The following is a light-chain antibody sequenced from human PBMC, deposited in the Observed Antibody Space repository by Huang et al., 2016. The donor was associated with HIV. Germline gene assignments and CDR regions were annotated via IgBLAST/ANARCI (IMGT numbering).Light chain of an antibody. J-gene: IGKJ4*01. CDR2: EAP. V-gene: IGKV3-11*01. Sequence: EIVLTQSPATLSLSPGERAILSCRASQSINYYLAWYQQKPGQSPRLLIYEAPSRATGIPARFSGSGSGTDFTLTSSSLEPEDFALYYCQQRSNWPLVTFGGGTKVETK. CDR1: QSINYY. CDR3: QQRSNWPLVT.